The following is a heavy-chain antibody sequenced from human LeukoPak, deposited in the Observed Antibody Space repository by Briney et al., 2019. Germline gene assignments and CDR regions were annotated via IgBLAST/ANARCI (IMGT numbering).Heavy chain of an antibody. D-gene: IGHD3-9*01. CDR3: ARVHDTTGYYHYFDS. CDR1: GFTFSTYP. J-gene: IGHJ4*02. V-gene: IGHV3-30*14. Sequence: GGSLRLSCEASGFTFSTYPMHWVRQAPDKGLEWVAMISHHGSNEYYADSVKGRFTISRDNSKNTLYLQMNNPRIEDTAIYYCARVHDTTGYYHYFDSWGQGTLVTVSS. CDR2: ISHHGSNE.